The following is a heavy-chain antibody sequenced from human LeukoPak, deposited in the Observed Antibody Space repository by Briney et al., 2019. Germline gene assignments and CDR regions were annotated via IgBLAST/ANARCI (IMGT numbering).Heavy chain of an antibody. V-gene: IGHV4-39*01. CDR1: GGSISSSSYY. CDR3: ARSEVVAATLDY. J-gene: IGHJ4*02. CDR2: IYYSGST. D-gene: IGHD2-15*01. Sequence: SETLSLTCTVSGGSISSSSYYWGWIRQPPGKGLEWIGSIYYSGSTYYNPSLKSRVTISVDTSKNQFSLKLSSVTAADTAVYYCARSEVVAATLDYWGQGTLVTVSS.